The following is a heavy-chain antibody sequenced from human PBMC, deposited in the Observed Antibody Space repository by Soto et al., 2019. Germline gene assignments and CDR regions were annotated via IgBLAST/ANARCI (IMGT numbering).Heavy chain of an antibody. CDR3: AHIGVAGLGDYFDY. V-gene: IGHV2-5*02. CDR1: GFSLSSTRMA. D-gene: IGHD6-19*01. Sequence: QITLKESGPTLVKPTQTLTLTCTFSGFSLSSTRMAVGWIRQPPGKALEWLALIYWDDDKRYSPFLKSRLTSTKDTPKNQVALTVPNRAPEDTARYYGAHIGVAGLGDYFDYWGQGTLVTVSS. J-gene: IGHJ4*02. CDR2: IYWDDDK.